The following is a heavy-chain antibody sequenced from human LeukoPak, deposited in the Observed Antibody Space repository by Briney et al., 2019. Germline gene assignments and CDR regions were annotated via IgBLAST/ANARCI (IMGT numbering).Heavy chain of an antibody. J-gene: IGHJ4*02. CDR3: ARLGEQQLVRDYFDY. Sequence: GASVKVSCKASGYTFTSYYMPWLRQAPGQGFEWMGIINPSGGSTSYAQKFQGRVTMTRDTSTSTVYMELSSLRSEDTAVYYCARLGEQQLVRDYFDYWGQGTLVTVSS. CDR2: INPSGGST. D-gene: IGHD6-13*01. V-gene: IGHV1-46*01. CDR1: GYTFTSYY.